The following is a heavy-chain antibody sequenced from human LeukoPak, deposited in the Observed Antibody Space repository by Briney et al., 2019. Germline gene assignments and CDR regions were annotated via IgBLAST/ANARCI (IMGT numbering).Heavy chain of an antibody. Sequence: SETLSLTCAVYGGSFSGYYWGWIRQPPGKGLEWIGSIYYSGSTYYNPSLKSRVTISVDTSKNQFSLKLSSVTAADTAVYYCARGLWFGEYRDWFDPWGQGTLVTVSS. CDR2: IYYSGST. CDR3: ARGLWFGEYRDWFDP. V-gene: IGHV4-34*01. D-gene: IGHD3-10*01. CDR1: GGSFSGYY. J-gene: IGHJ5*02.